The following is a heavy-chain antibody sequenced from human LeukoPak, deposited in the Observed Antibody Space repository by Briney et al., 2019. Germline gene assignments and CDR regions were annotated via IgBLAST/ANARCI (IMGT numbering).Heavy chain of an antibody. CDR3: VQGGHWGWPYYYGMDV. CDR2: IIPIFGTA. V-gene: IGHV1-69*13. D-gene: IGHD2-8*02. Sequence: ASVKVSCKASGGTFSSYAISWVRQAPGQGLEWMGGIIPIFGTANYAQKFQGRVTITADESTSTAYMELSCLRSEDTAVYYCVQGGHWGWPYYYGMDVWGQGTTVTVSS. J-gene: IGHJ6*02. CDR1: GGTFSSYA.